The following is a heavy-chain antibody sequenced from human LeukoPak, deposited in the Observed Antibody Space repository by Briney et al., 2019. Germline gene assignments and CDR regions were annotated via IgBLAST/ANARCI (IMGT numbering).Heavy chain of an antibody. CDR3: ARGFLLATVTPDFDY. V-gene: IGHV1-69*13. Sequence: SVKVSCKASGGTFSSYAISWVRQAPGQGLEWMGGIIPIFGTANYAQKFQGRVTITADESTSTTYMELSSLRSEDTAVYYCARGFLLATVTPDFDYWGQGTLVTVSS. J-gene: IGHJ4*02. CDR2: IIPIFGTA. CDR1: GGTFSSYA. D-gene: IGHD4-17*01.